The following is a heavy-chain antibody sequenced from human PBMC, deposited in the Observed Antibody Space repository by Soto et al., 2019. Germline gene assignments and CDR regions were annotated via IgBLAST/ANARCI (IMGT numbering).Heavy chain of an antibody. V-gene: IGHV3-23*01. Sequence: EVQLLESGGGLVQPGGSLRLSCAASGFTFSSYAMSSVRQAPGKGLEWVSAISGSGGSTYYADSVKGRFTISRDNSKNTLYLQMNSLSAEDTAVYYCAKHPRDFWSGYLFDYWGQGTLVTVSS. J-gene: IGHJ4*02. CDR2: ISGSGGST. D-gene: IGHD3-3*01. CDR1: GFTFSSYA. CDR3: AKHPRDFWSGYLFDY.